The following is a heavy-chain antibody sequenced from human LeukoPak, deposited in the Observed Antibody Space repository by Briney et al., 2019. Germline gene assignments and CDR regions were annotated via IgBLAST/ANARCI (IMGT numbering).Heavy chain of an antibody. CDR3: ARGPRTGYCSSTSCYTGGFYFDY. D-gene: IGHD2-2*02. Sequence: PSETLSLTCAVYGGSFSGYYWSWIRQPPGKGLEWIGEINHSGSTNYNPSLKGRVTISVDTSKNQFSLKLSSVTAADTAVYYCARGPRTGYCSSTSCYTGGFYFDYWGQGTLVTVSS. V-gene: IGHV4-34*01. CDR1: GGSFSGYY. CDR2: INHSGST. J-gene: IGHJ4*02.